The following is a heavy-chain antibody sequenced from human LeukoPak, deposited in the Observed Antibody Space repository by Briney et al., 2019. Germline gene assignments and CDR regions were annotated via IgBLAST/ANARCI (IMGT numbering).Heavy chain of an antibody. V-gene: IGHV4-38-2*01. J-gene: IGHJ4*02. D-gene: IGHD2-15*01. CDR1: GYSISSGYY. CDR3: ARVRYCSGGSCRELFDY. CDR2: IYHSGST. Sequence: SETLSLTCAVSGYSISSGYYWGWIRQPPGKGLEWIGSIYHSGSTYYNPSLKSRVTISVDTSKNQFSLKLSSVIAADTAVYYCARVRYCSGGSCRELFDYWGQGTLVTVSS.